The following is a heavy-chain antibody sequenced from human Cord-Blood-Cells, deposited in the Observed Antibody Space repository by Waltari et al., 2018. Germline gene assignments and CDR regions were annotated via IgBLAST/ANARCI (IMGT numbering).Heavy chain of an antibody. V-gene: IGHV4-4*07. D-gene: IGHD2-15*01. Sequence: QVQLQESGPGLVKPSETLSLTCTVSGGSISSYYWSWIRQPAGKGLEWIGRIYTSGSTNYHPSLKSRVTMSVDTSKNQFSLKLSSVTAADTAVYYCATYCSGGSCYGRGAFDIWGQGTMVTVSS. CDR2: IYTSGST. J-gene: IGHJ3*02. CDR3: ATYCSGGSCYGRGAFDI. CDR1: GGSISSYY.